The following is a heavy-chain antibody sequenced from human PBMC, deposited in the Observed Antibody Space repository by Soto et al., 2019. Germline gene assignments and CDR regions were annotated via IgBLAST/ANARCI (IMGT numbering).Heavy chain of an antibody. Sequence: EVQLVETGGGLIQPGGSLRLSCAASGFTVRSNYMSWVRQDPGKGLEWVSVIYSGGSTYYADSVKGRFTISRDNSKNTLYLQMNSLRAEDTAVYYCARYATSAGTLYFDYWGQGTLVTVSS. CDR1: GFTVRSNY. V-gene: IGHV3-53*02. J-gene: IGHJ4*02. D-gene: IGHD6-13*01. CDR2: IYSGGST. CDR3: ARYATSAGTLYFDY.